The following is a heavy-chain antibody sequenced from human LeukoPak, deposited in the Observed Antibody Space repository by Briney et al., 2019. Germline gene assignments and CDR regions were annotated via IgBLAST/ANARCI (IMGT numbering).Heavy chain of an antibody. Sequence: ASVKVSCKASGYTFTSYGISWVRQAPGQGLEWMGWISAYNGNTNYAQKFQGRVTITTDESTSTAYMELSSLRSEDTAVYYCARENRFSSTDWFDPWGQGTLVTVSS. J-gene: IGHJ5*02. CDR2: ISAYNGNT. D-gene: IGHD6-13*01. CDR3: ARENRFSSTDWFDP. CDR1: GYTFTSYG. V-gene: IGHV1-18*01.